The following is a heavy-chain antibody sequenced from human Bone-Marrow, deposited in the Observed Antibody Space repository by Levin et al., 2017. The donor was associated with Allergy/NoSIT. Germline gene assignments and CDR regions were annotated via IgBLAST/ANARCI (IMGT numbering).Heavy chain of an antibody. J-gene: IGHJ4*02. CDR2: INPNSGGT. CDR3: ARWRVYSSGGKEGFDY. D-gene: IGHD6-19*01. Sequence: PGGSLRLSCKASGYTFTGYYMHWVRQAPGQGLEWMGRINPNSGGTNYAQKFQGRVTMTRDTSISTAYMELSRLRSDDTAVYYCARWRVYSSGGKEGFDYWGQGTLVTVSS. V-gene: IGHV1-2*06. CDR1: GYTFTGYY.